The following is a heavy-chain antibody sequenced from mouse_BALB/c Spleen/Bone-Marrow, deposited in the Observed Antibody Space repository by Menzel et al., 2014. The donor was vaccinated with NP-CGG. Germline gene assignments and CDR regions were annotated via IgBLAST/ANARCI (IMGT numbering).Heavy chain of an antibody. CDR1: GFNIKDTY. CDR2: IDPANGNT. D-gene: IGHD1-1*01. J-gene: IGHJ2*01. CDR3: ARYYYGSSYFDY. V-gene: IGHV14-3*02. Sequence: EVQLQQSGAELVKPGASVKLSCTASGFNIKDTYMHWVKQRPEQGLEWIGRIDPANGNTKYDPKFQSKATITADTSSNTAYLQLSSLTSEGTAVYYCARYYYGSSYFDYWGQGTTLTVSS.